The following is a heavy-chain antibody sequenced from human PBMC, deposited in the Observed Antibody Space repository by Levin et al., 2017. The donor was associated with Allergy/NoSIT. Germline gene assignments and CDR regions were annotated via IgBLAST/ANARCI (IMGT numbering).Heavy chain of an antibody. D-gene: IGHD3-9*01. CDR1: GGSISRYY. Sequence: PSETLSLTCTVSGGSISRYYWSWIRQPPGKDLEWIGHTYYSGSTNYNPSLKSRVTISVDTSKNQFSLKLTSVTAADTAVYYCARDILTGYYPHYHSLGAFDVWGQGTMVTVSS. CDR2: TYYSGST. J-gene: IGHJ3*01. CDR3: ARDILTGYYPHYHSLGAFDV. V-gene: IGHV4-59*01.